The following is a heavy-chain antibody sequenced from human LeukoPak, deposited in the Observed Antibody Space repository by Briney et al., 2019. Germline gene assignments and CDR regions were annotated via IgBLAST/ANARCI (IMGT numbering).Heavy chain of an antibody. Sequence: GASVKVSCKASGYTFTTYDINWVRQATGQGLEWVGWMNPNSGNTGYAQKFQGRVTMTRNTSISTAYLELSSLTSEDTAVYYCARGPNKYDGGNSGSAWFDPWGQGSLVTVSS. J-gene: IGHJ5*02. D-gene: IGHD4-23*01. CDR3: ARGPNKYDGGNSGSAWFDP. CDR1: GYTFTTYD. CDR2: MNPNSGNT. V-gene: IGHV1-8*01.